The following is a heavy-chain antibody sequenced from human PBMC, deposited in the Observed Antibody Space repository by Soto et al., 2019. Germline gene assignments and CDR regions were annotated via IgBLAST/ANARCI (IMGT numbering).Heavy chain of an antibody. D-gene: IGHD2-8*01. Sequence: GGSLRLSCAASGFTFSSYAMSWFRQAPGKGLEWVSAISGSGGSTYYAGSVKGRFTISRDNSKNTLYLQMNSLRAEDTAVYYCGKDITDCTNGVCRAFDYWGQGTLVTVSS. V-gene: IGHV3-23*01. CDR1: GFTFSSYA. CDR3: GKDITDCTNGVCRAFDY. CDR2: ISGSGGST. J-gene: IGHJ4*02.